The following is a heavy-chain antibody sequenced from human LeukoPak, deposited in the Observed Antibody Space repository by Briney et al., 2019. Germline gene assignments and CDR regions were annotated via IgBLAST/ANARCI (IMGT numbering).Heavy chain of an antibody. CDR2: MSGSGGST. V-gene: IGHV3-23*01. CDR3: ANDLGPTDAFDL. D-gene: IGHD1-26*01. Sequence: GGPLRLSCAASGFTFSSYAMSWVRQAPGKGLEWVSAMSGSGGSTYYADCVRGLLTISRDNSKNTLYLQVKSQRAEDTVVYYCANDLGPTDAFDLWAQGPMVTLSS. CDR1: GFTFSSYA. J-gene: IGHJ3*01.